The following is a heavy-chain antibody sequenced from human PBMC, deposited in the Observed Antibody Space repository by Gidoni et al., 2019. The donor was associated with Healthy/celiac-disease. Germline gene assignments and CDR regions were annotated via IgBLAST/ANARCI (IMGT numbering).Heavy chain of an antibody. V-gene: IGHV1-69*01. CDR3: AREAYYYDSSGYYRGGWFDP. J-gene: IGHJ5*02. Sequence: QVQLVQSGAEVKKHGSSVKVSCKASGGTFSSYAISWVRQAPGQGLEWMGGIIPIFGTANYAQKFQGRVTITADESTSTAYMELSSLRSEDTAVYYCAREAYYYDSSGYYRGGWFDPWGQGTLVTVSS. D-gene: IGHD3-22*01. CDR2: IIPIFGTA. CDR1: GGTFSSYA.